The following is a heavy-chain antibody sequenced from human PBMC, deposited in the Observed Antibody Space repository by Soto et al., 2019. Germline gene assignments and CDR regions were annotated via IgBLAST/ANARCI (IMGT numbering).Heavy chain of an antibody. CDR3: AREGHYDLAFDI. D-gene: IGHD3-16*01. Sequence: QVQLVESGGGVVQPGRSLRLSCAASGFTFSSYAMHWVRQAPGKGPEWVAVISYDGSNKYYADSVKGRFTISRDNSKNTLYLQMNSLRAEDTAVYYCAREGHYDLAFDIWGQGTMVTVSS. CDR1: GFTFSSYA. CDR2: ISYDGSNK. V-gene: IGHV3-30-3*01. J-gene: IGHJ3*02.